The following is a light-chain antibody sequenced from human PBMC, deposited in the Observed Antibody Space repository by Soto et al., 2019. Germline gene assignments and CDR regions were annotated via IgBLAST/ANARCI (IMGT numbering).Light chain of an antibody. CDR2: KND. CDR1: NFNIGSNT. CDR3: AAWDDSLNGVV. J-gene: IGLJ2*01. V-gene: IGLV1-44*01. Sequence: QSVLTQSPSASGTPGQRVTISCSGSNFNIGSNTVNWYQQLPGTAPKLLIYKNDQRPSGVPDRFSGSKSGTSASLAISGLQSDDEADYYCAAWDDSLNGVVFGGGTKLTVL.